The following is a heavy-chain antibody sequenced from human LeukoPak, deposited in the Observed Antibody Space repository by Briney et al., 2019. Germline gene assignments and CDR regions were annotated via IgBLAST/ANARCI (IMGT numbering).Heavy chain of an antibody. J-gene: IGHJ4*02. CDR2: IKQDGSEK. D-gene: IGHD2-8*01. Sequence: GGSLRLSCAASGFTFSSYWMSWVRQAPGEGLEWVANIKQDGSEKYYVDSVKVRFTIPREHAKTSLYLQMNSLRAEDTAVYYCARDSMVYAISPRTPHFDYWGQGTLVTVSS. CDR3: ARDSMVYAISPRTPHFDY. V-gene: IGHV3-7*01. CDR1: GFTFSSYW.